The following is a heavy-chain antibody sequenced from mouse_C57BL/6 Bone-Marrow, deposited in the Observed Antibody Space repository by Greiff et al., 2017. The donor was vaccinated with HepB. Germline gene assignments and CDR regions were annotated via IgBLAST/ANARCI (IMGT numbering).Heavy chain of an antibody. Sequence: EVMLVESGGDLVKPGGSLKLSCAASGFTFSSYGMSWVRQTPDKRLEWVAPISSGGSYTYYPDSVKGRFTISRDNAKNTLYLQMSSLKSEDTAMYYCARPRDSSPLAYWGQGTLVTVSA. CDR2: ISSGGSYT. D-gene: IGHD3-2*02. V-gene: IGHV5-6*02. CDR1: GFTFSSYG. J-gene: IGHJ3*01. CDR3: ARPRDSSPLAY.